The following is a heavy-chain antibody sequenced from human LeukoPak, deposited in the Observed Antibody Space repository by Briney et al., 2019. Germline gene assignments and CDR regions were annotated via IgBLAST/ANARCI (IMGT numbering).Heavy chain of an antibody. V-gene: IGHV3-30*18. Sequence: GGSLRLSCAASGFTFSSYGMHWVRQAPGKGLEWVAVISYDGSNKYYADSVKGRFTIPRDNSKNTLYLQMNSLRAEDTAVYYCAKDSYYGSVPSGMDVWGKGTTVTVSS. J-gene: IGHJ6*04. CDR3: AKDSYYGSVPSGMDV. D-gene: IGHD3-10*01. CDR2: ISYDGSNK. CDR1: GFTFSSYG.